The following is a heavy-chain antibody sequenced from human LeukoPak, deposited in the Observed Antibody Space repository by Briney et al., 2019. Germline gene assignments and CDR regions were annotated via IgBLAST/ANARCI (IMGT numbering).Heavy chain of an antibody. J-gene: IGHJ4*02. D-gene: IGHD2-15*01. CDR3: ATGIVVVVAATFDY. V-gene: IGHV1-24*01. Sequence: ASVKVSCKVSGYTLTELSMHWVRQAPGKGLEWMGGFDPEDGETIYAQKFQGRVTMTEDTSTDTAYMELSSLRSEDTAVYYCATGIVVVVAATFDYWGQGTLVTVSS. CDR1: GYTLTELS. CDR2: FDPEDGET.